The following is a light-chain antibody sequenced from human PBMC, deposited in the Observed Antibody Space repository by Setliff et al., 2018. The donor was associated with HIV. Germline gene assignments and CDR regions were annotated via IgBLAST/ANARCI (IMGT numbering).Light chain of an antibody. CDR1: SSDVGNYNL. CDR2: EVT. CDR3: CSYAGSRTFYV. J-gene: IGLJ1*01. V-gene: IGLV2-23*02. Sequence: QSALAQSASVSGSPGQSITISCSGTSSDVGNYNLVSWYQQPPGKAPKLMVYEVTKRPLGVSTRFSGSKSGNTASLTISGLLAEDEADYYCCSYAGSRTFYVFGTGTKVTVL.